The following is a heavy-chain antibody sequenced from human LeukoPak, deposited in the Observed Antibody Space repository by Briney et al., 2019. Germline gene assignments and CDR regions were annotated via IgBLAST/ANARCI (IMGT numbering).Heavy chain of an antibody. CDR1: GFTFSDYY. Sequence: GGSLRLSCAASGFTFSDYYMSWIRQAPGKGLEWVSYISSSGSTIYYADSVKGRFTISRDNAKNSLYLQMNSLRAEDTAVYYCARDIRTTMNAFDIWGQGTMVTASS. CDR2: ISSSGSTI. CDR3: ARDIRTTMNAFDI. V-gene: IGHV3-11*04. J-gene: IGHJ3*02. D-gene: IGHD3-22*01.